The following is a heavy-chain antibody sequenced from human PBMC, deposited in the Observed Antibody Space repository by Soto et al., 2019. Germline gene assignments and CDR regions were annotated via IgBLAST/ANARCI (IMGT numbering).Heavy chain of an antibody. J-gene: IGHJ5*02. D-gene: IGHD2-15*01. Sequence: SQTLSLTCAISGDSVSSNSAAWNWIRQSPSRGLEWLGRTYYRSKWYNDYAVSVKSRITINPDTSKNQFSLQLNSVTPEDTAVYYCARAYCSCGSCWAWSNWFDPWGQGTLVTVSS. CDR2: TYYRSKWYN. CDR1: GDSVSSNSAA. CDR3: ARAYCSCGSCWAWSNWFDP. V-gene: IGHV6-1*01.